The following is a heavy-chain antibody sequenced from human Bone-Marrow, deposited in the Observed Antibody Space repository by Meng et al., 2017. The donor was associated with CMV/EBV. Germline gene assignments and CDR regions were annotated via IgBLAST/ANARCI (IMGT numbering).Heavy chain of an antibody. V-gene: IGHV4-4*07. CDR3: ARGDLAPLDETYYFDY. CDR1: GGSISSYY. CDR2: IYTSGST. J-gene: IGHJ4*02. Sequence: QVQLQESGPGLVKPSETLSLTCTVSGGSISSYYWSWIRQPAGKGLEWIGRIYTSGSTNYNPSLKSRVTMSVDTSKNQFSLKLSSVTAAYTAVYYCARGDLAPLDETYYFDYWGQGTLVTVSS. D-gene: IGHD2-21*02.